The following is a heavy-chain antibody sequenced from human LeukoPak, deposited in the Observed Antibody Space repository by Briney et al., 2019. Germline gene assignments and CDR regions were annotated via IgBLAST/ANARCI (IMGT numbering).Heavy chain of an antibody. CDR2: IWFDGSNK. V-gene: IGHV3-33*08. D-gene: IGHD1-1*01. J-gene: IGHJ4*02. CDR3: VRDPSGSGFAFDS. CDR1: GLTFASHW. Sequence: SGGSLRLSCVASGLTFASHWMHWVRQAPGKGLVWVAFIWFDGSNKHYADSVKGRFTISRDNSEDTLYLQMNSLRAEDTAVYYCVRDPSGSGFAFDSWGQGALVTVSS.